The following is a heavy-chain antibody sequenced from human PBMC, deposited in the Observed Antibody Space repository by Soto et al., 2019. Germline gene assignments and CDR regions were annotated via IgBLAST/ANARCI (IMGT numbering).Heavy chain of an antibody. V-gene: IGHV3-30*18. CDR3: AKERDIVVVVAPLDY. CDR2: ISYDRSNI. CDR1: GFTFSSYG. Sequence: QVQLVESGGGVVQPGRSLRLSCAASGFTFSSYGMHWVRQAPGKGLEWVAVISYDRSNIYFADSVKGRFTISRDNSKNTLYMQMNSLRAEDTAVYYCAKERDIVVVVAPLDYWGQGTLVTVSS. D-gene: IGHD2-15*01. J-gene: IGHJ4*02.